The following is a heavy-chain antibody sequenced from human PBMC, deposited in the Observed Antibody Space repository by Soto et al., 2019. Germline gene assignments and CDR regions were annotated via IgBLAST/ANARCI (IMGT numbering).Heavy chain of an antibody. V-gene: IGHV1-3*01. J-gene: IGHJ4*02. CDR1: GYAFSGYA. Sequence: QVQLVQSGAEVKKPGASVKVSCTASGYAFSGYAVHWVRQAPGQNFEWMGWINAAKGNTEYSQKFQGRVTMTRDTSANTAYMELNCLRSEDTAVYYCARVYCSSTSCRYYIDYWGQGTLVTVSS. CDR3: ARVYCSSTSCRYYIDY. D-gene: IGHD2-2*01. CDR2: INAAKGNT.